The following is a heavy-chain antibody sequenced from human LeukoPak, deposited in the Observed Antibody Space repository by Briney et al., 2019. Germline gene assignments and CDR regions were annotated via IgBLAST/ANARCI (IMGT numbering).Heavy chain of an antibody. CDR2: ISYDGSNK. D-gene: IGHD6-25*01. CDR3: ARARYSSAIYYYYGMDV. V-gene: IGHV3-30-3*01. Sequence: PGGSLRLSCAASGFTFSSYAMHWVRQAPGKGLEWVAVISYDGSNKYYADSVKGRFTISRDNSKNTQYLQMNSLRAEDTAVYYCARARYSSAIYYYYGMDVWGQGTTVTVSS. J-gene: IGHJ6*02. CDR1: GFTFSSYA.